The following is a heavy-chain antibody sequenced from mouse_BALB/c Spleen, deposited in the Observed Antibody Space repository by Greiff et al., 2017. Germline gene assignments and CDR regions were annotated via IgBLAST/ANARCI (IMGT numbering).Heavy chain of an antibody. CDR2: IWSGGST. CDR1: GFSLTSYG. J-gene: IGHJ4*01. V-gene: IGHV2-4-1*01. CDR3: ARNGGYYGNYDYAMDY. Sequence: QVQLQQSGPGLVQPSQSLSITCTASGFSLTSYGVHWVRQSPGKGLEWLGVIWSGGSTDYNAAFISRLSISKDNSKSQVFFKMNSLQADDTAIYYCARNGGYYGNYDYAMDYWGQGTSVTVSS. D-gene: IGHD2-1*01.